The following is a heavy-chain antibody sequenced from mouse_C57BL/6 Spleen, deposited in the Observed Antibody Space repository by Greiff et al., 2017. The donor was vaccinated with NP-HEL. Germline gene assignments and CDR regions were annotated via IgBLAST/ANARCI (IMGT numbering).Heavy chain of an antibody. CDR2: IHPNSGST. J-gene: IGHJ4*01. CDR1: GYTFTSYW. Sequence: QVQLKQPGAELVKPGASVKLSCKASGYTFTSYWMHWVKQRPGQGLEWIGMIHPNSGSTNYNEKFKSKATLTVDKSSSTAYMQLSSLTSEDSAVYYCARGDYDKGYAMDYWGQGTSVTVSS. CDR3: ARGDYDKGYAMDY. D-gene: IGHD2-4*01. V-gene: IGHV1-64*01.